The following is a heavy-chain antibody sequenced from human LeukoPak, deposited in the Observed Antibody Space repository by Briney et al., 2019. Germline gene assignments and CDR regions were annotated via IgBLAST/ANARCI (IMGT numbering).Heavy chain of an antibody. J-gene: IGHJ4*02. CDR2: IYTTGST. CDR1: GDSISSGSYY. D-gene: IGHD5/OR15-5a*01. CDR3: ARGGRGREVSPFLKT. V-gene: IGHV4-61*02. Sequence: SQTLSLTCSVSGDSISSGSYYWSWIRQPAGKGLEWIGRIYTTGSTNYNPSLKSRVTISVDTSENQFSLRLSSVTAADTAVYYCARGGRGREVSPFLKTGAREILATVP.